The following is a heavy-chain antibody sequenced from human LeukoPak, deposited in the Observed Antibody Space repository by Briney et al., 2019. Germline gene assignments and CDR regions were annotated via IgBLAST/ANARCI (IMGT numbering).Heavy chain of an antibody. CDR3: ARNRGYTYDYDSFDP. J-gene: IGHJ5*02. D-gene: IGHD5-18*01. CDR2: ITYDGSDK. Sequence: PGGSLRLSCAASGFTFSSYGMYWVRQAPVKGLECVAFITYDGSDKYYADSVKGRFTISRDNSRDTLYLQMNSLRGEDTAIYYCARNRGYTYDYDSFDPWGQGTLVTVSS. CDR1: GFTFSSYG. V-gene: IGHV3-30*19.